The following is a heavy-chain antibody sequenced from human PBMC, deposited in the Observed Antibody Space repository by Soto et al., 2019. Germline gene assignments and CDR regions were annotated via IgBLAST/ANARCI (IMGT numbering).Heavy chain of an antibody. CDR2: ISGSGGST. CDR3: AKARRDYLWGSYRSLHRFDY. CDR1: GFTFSSYA. J-gene: IGHJ4*02. V-gene: IGHV3-23*01. Sequence: EVQLLESGGGLVQPGGSLRLSCAASGFTFSSYAMSWVRQAPGKGLEWVSAISGSGGSTYYADSVKGRFTISRDNSKNTLYLQMTSLRAEDTAVYYCAKARRDYLWGSYRSLHRFDYWGQGTLVTVSS. D-gene: IGHD3-16*02.